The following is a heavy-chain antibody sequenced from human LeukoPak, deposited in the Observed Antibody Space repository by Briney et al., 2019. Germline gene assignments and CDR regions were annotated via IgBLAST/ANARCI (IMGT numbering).Heavy chain of an antibody. Sequence: GGSLRLSCAVSGFTFSSYGMHWVRQAPGKGLEWVAVISYDGSNKYYADSVKGRFTISRDNSKNTLYLQMNSLRAEDTAVYYCAKVFYGGNSAGNDYWGQGTLVTVSS. J-gene: IGHJ4*02. CDR3: AKVFYGGNSAGNDY. D-gene: IGHD4-23*01. V-gene: IGHV3-30*18. CDR1: GFTFSSYG. CDR2: ISYDGSNK.